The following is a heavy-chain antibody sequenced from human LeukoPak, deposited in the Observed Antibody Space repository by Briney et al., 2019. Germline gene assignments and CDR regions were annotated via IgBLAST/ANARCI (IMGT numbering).Heavy chain of an antibody. CDR3: AREKRYSSGWYLWFDP. D-gene: IGHD6-19*01. V-gene: IGHV4-59*01. J-gene: IGHJ5*02. CDR1: GGSISSYY. Sequence: SETLSLTCTVSGGSISSYYWSWIRQPPGKGLEWIGYIYYSGSTNYSPSLKSRVTISVDTSKNQFSLKLNSVTAADTAVYYCAREKRYSSGWYLWFDPWGQGTLVTVSS. CDR2: IYYSGST.